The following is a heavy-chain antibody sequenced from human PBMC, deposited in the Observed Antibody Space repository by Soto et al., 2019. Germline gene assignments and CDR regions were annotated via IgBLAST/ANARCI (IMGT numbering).Heavy chain of an antibody. V-gene: IGHV1-2*04. CDR1: GYTFTGYY. CDR2: INPNSGGT. CDR3: ARGDGSGSYYNGRNYYYYMDA. Sequence: ASVKVSCKASGYTFTGYYMHWVRQAPGQGLEWMGWINPNSGGTNYAQKFQGWVTMTRDTSISTAYMELSRLRSDDTAVYYCARGDGSGSYYNGRNYYYYMDAWGKGTTVTVSS. J-gene: IGHJ6*03. D-gene: IGHD3-10*01.